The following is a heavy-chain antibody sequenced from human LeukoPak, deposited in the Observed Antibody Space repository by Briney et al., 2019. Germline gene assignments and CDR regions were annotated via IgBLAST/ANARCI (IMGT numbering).Heavy chain of an antibody. D-gene: IGHD3-10*01. CDR3: AGPMVRGFYYGMDV. CDR2: INTNTGNP. CDR1: GYTFTSYA. V-gene: IGHV7-4-1*02. J-gene: IGHJ6*02. Sequence: ASVKVSCKASGYTFTSYAMNWVRQAPGQGLEWMGWINTNTGNPTYAQGFTGRFVFSLDTSVSTAYLQISSLKAEDTAVYYCAGPMVRGFYYGMDVWGQGTTVTVSS.